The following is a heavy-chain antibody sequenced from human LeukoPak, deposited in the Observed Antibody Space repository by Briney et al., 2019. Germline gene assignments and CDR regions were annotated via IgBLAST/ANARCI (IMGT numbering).Heavy chain of an antibody. J-gene: IGHJ6*02. CDR1: GFTFDDYA. Sequence: GRSLRLSCAASGFTFDDYAMHWVRQAPGKGLEWVSGISWNSGSKGYADSVKGRFTISRDNAKKSLYLQMNSLRAEDTALYYCAKDIVGGGGSSWYYYYYYGMDVWGQGTTVTVSS. D-gene: IGHD6-13*01. CDR3: AKDIVGGGGSSWYYYYYYGMDV. V-gene: IGHV3-9*01. CDR2: ISWNSGSK.